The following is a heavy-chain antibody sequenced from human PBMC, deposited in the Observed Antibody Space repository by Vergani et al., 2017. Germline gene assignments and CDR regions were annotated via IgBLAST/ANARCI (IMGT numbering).Heavy chain of an antibody. J-gene: IGHJ5*02. CDR3: ARWGPITSRQNNWFDP. CDR1: GGSISSYY. CDR2: IYYSGST. Sequence: QVQLPESGPGLVKPSETLSLTCTVSGGSISSYYWSWIRQPPGKGLEWIGYIYYSGSTNYNPSLKSRVTISVDTSKNQFSLKLSSVTAADTAVYYCARWGPITSRQNNWFDPWGQGTLVTVSS. D-gene: IGHD1-20*01. V-gene: IGHV4-59*01.